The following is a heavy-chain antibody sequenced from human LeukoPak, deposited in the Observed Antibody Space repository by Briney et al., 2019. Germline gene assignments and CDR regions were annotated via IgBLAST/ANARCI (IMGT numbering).Heavy chain of an antibody. Sequence: ASVKVSCKASGYTFTGYYMHWVRQAPGQGLEWMGWINPNSGGTDYAQKFQDRITMTRDTSISTAYMELSRLRSDDTAVYHCASSAGGYSYGFPFDFWGQGTLVTVSS. CDR2: INPNSGGT. J-gene: IGHJ4*02. CDR1: GYTFTGYY. D-gene: IGHD5-18*01. V-gene: IGHV1-2*02. CDR3: ASSAGGYSYGFPFDF.